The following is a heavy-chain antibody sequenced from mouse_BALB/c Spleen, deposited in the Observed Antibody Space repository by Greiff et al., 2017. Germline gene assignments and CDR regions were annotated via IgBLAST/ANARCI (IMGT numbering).Heavy chain of an antibody. D-gene: IGHD1-1*01. CDR2: IWGDGST. V-gene: IGHV2-6-7*01. CDR1: GFSLTGYG. Sequence: QVQLQQSGPGLVAPSQSLSITCTVSGFSLTGYGVNWVRQPPGKGLEWLGMIWGDGSTDYNSALKSRLSISKDNSKSQVFLKMNSLQTDDTARYYCARDRDYGSSYNAMDYWGQGTSVTVSA. J-gene: IGHJ4*01. CDR3: ARDRDYGSSYNAMDY.